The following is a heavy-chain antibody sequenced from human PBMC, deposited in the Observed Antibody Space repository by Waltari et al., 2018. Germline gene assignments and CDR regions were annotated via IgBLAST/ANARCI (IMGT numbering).Heavy chain of an antibody. D-gene: IGHD3-3*01. CDR2: INHSGST. J-gene: IGHJ6*02. V-gene: IGHV4-34*01. Sequence: QVQLQQWGAGLLKPSETLSLTCAVYGGSFGGYYWSWLRQTPGKGLGWIGEINHSGSTNYNPAPHSRVTIALDTSKNQFSRKLSLVTAADTAVYYCARGRVLRFFEWYRGDYYYYYGMDVWGQGTTVTVSS. CDR3: ARGRVLRFFEWYRGDYYYYYGMDV. CDR1: GGSFGGYY.